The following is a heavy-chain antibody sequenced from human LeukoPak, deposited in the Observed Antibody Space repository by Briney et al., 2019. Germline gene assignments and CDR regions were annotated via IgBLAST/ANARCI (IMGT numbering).Heavy chain of an antibody. CDR3: ARRGLYYDSSAYSHYSFDY. V-gene: IGHV3-53*01. CDR2: IYNGGSI. J-gene: IGHJ4*02. Sequence: GGSLRLSCAASGLTFSSKYMTWVRQAPGKDLEWVAAIYNGGSIYYSDSVKGRFTISTDNSKNTLYLQMTSLRAEHPAMYYCARRGLYYDSSAYSHYSFDYWGQGTLVTVSS. CDR1: GLTFSSKY. D-gene: IGHD3-22*01.